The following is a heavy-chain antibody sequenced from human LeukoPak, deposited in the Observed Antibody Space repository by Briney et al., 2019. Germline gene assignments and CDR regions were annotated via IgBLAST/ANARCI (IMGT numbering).Heavy chain of an antibody. J-gene: IGHJ4*02. V-gene: IGHV1-2*02. CDR2: INPNSGGT. CDR1: GYTFTGYY. Sequence: ASVKVSCKASGYTFTGYYMHWVRRAPGQGLEWMGWINPNSGGTNYAQKFQGRVTMTRDTSISTAYMELSRLRSDDTAVYYCARGSGRGGYYNYWGQGTLVTVSS. CDR3: ARGSGRGGYYNY. D-gene: IGHD3-22*01.